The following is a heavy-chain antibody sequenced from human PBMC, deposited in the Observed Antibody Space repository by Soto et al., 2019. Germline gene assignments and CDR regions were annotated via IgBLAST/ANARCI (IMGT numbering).Heavy chain of an antibody. CDR1: GFTFSSYA. CDR3: AKDSRIQLWLISRDYYYGMDV. CDR2: ISGSGGST. V-gene: IGHV3-23*01. J-gene: IGHJ6*02. D-gene: IGHD5-18*01. Sequence: GGSLRLSCAASGFTFSSYAMSWVRQAPGKGLEWVSAISGSGGSTYYADSVKGRFTISRDNSKNTLYLQMNSLRAEDTAVYYCAKDSRIQLWLISRDYYYGMDVWGQGTTVTVSS.